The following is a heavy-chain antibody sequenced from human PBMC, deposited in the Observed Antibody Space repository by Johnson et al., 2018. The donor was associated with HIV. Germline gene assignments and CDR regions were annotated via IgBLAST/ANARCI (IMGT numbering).Heavy chain of an antibody. J-gene: IGHJ3*02. D-gene: IGHD6-6*01. CDR2: ISYDGSNK. CDR1: GFTFSTYV. Sequence: VQLVESGGGVVQPGRSLRLSCAASGFTFSTYVMHWVRQAPGKGLEWVAVISYDGSNKYFADSVKGRFTISRDNSKDTLYLQMNSLRPEDTAVYYCAKCVYSSSSWMLFDIWGQGTMVTVSS. V-gene: IGHV3-30*18. CDR3: AKCVYSSSSWMLFDI.